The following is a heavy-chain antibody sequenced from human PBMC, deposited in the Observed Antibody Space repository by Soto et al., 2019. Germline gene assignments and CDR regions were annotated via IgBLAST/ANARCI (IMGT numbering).Heavy chain of an antibody. D-gene: IGHD4-17*01. J-gene: IGHJ3*01. CDR3: GRGRGGSYGGNSAHYDV. V-gene: IGHV3-33*01. CDR1: GFTFSGFG. Sequence: QVHLVESGGGVVQPGTSLRLSCEASGFTFSGFGMHWVRQTPGKGLEWVAVIWYDGSKEYFADCVKGRFTISRDNSKNALYLQMNSLRAEDSAIYYFGRGRGGSYGGNSAHYDVWGQGTLVTVSS. CDR2: IWYDGSKE.